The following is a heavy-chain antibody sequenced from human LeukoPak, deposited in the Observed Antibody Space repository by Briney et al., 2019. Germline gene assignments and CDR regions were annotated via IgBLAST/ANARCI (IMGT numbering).Heavy chain of an antibody. CDR3: ARFDYYGSGKV. CDR1: GVSISSYY. Sequence: SETLSLTCTVSGVSISSYYWSWIRQPAGKGLEWIGYIYYSGSTNYNPSLKSRVTISVDTSKNQFSLKLSSVTAADTAVYYCARFDYYGSGKVWGQGTLVTVSS. V-gene: IGHV4-59*01. D-gene: IGHD3-10*01. CDR2: IYYSGST. J-gene: IGHJ4*02.